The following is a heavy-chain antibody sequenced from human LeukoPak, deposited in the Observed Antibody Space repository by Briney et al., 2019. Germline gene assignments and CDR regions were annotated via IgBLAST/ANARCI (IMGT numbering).Heavy chain of an antibody. J-gene: IGHJ4*02. CDR3: ARDLRRYGDYVD. CDR2: ISSSSSTI. V-gene: IGHV3-48*02. Sequence: GGSLRLSCAASASTFSSYSMNWVRQAPGKGLEWISYISSSSSTIYYADSVKGRFTISRDNAKNSLYLQMNSLRDEDTAVYYCARDLRRYGDYVDWGQGTLVTVSS. CDR1: ASTFSSYS. D-gene: IGHD4-17*01.